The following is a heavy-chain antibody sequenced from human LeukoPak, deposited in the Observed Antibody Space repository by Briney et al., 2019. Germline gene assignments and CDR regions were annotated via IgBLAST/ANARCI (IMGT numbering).Heavy chain of an antibody. CDR1: GFTFSSYG. CDR2: ISGSGGST. V-gene: IGHV3-23*01. Sequence: GGSLRLSCAASGFTFSSYGMSWVRQAPGKGLEWVSAISGSGGSTYYADSVKGRFTISRDNSKNTLYLQMNSLRAEDTAVYYCAKLPGYDILTGYPDYWGQGTLVTVSS. CDR3: AKLPGYDILTGYPDY. D-gene: IGHD3-9*01. J-gene: IGHJ4*02.